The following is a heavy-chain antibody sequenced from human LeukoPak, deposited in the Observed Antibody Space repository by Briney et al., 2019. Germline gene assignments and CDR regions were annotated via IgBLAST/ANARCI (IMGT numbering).Heavy chain of an antibody. CDR2: ISGGGGST. J-gene: IGHJ4*02. CDR3: ARDHSGWAYDY. D-gene: IGHD6-19*01. V-gene: IGHV3-23*01. Sequence: GGSLRLSCAASGFTFSSYGMSWVRQAPGKGLEWVSAISGGGGSTYYADSVKGRFTISRDNSKNTLYLQMNSLRAEDTAVYYCARDHSGWAYDYWGQGTLVTVSS. CDR1: GFTFSSYG.